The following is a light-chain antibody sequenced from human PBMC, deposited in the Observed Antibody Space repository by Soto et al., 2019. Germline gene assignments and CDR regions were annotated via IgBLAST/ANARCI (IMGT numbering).Light chain of an antibody. Sequence: EIVMTQSPVTLSVSPGERATLSCRASQSVSSNLAWFQQKPDQAPRLLIYAASTRATGIPARFSGSGSGTEFTLTISSLQSEDFAVYYCQQYDNWPPYTFGQGTKLEIK. J-gene: IGKJ2*01. V-gene: IGKV3-15*01. CDR2: AAS. CDR3: QQYDNWPPYT. CDR1: QSVSSN.